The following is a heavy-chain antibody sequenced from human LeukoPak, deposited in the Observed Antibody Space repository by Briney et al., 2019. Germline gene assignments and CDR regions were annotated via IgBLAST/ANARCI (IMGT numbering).Heavy chain of an antibody. CDR3: ASESGSYNDAFDI. CDR1: GGTFSSYA. CDR2: IIPIFGIA. D-gene: IGHD1-26*01. Sequence: SVKVSRKASGGTFSSYAISWVRQAPGQGLEWMGRIIPIFGIANYAQKFQGRVTITADKSTSTAYMELSSLRSEDTAVYYCASESGSYNDAFDIWGQGTMVTVSS. V-gene: IGHV1-69*04. J-gene: IGHJ3*02.